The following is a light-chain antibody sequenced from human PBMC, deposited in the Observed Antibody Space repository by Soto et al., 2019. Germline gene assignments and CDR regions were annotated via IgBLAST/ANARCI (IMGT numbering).Light chain of an antibody. CDR1: ALTKQI. V-gene: IGLV3-25*03. CDR2: KDS. J-gene: IGLJ2*01. Sequence: SYELIQPPSMSVSPGQTARITCPGDALTKQIAYWYQQKPGQAPVLVIYKDSERPSGIPERFSGSTSGTTVTLTISGVQAEDEADYYCQSADSSGTYRVFGGGTKVTVL. CDR3: QSADSSGTYRV.